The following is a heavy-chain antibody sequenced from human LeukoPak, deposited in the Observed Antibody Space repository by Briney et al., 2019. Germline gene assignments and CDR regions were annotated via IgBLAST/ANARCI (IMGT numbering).Heavy chain of an antibody. J-gene: IGHJ4*02. Sequence: GGSLRLSCAASGFTFSSYWMSWVRQAPGKGLEWVAVIWYDGSNKYYADSVKGRFTISRDNSKNTLYLQMNSLRAEDTAVYYCANGGNDYGDYSLDYWGQGTLVTVSS. CDR3: ANGGNDYGDYSLDY. CDR1: GFTFSSYW. V-gene: IGHV3-33*08. D-gene: IGHD4-17*01. CDR2: IWYDGSNK.